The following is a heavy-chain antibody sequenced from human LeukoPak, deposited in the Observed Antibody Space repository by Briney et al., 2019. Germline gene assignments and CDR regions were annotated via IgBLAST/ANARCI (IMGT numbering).Heavy chain of an antibody. Sequence: GESLKISWKGSGYRFTSYWIGWLGKLPGKGLDWMGIIYPGDSDTRYSPSFQGQVTISADKSISTAYLQWSSLKASDTAMYYCASAVDTARYYFDYWGQGTLVTVSS. CDR1: GYRFTSYW. J-gene: IGHJ4*02. D-gene: IGHD5-18*01. V-gene: IGHV5-51*01. CDR3: ASAVDTARYYFDY. CDR2: IYPGDSDT.